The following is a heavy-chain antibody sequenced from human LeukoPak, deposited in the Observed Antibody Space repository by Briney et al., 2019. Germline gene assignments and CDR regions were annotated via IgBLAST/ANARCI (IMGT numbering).Heavy chain of an antibody. Sequence: PGGSLRLSCAASGFTFSHYGMHWVRQAPGKGLEWVAFIRSDGSETDYADSVRGRFTISRDKSKNTLYLHMYSLRAEDTAVYHCARDQRDYFDYWGQGTLVTVSS. D-gene: IGHD6-25*01. J-gene: IGHJ4*02. CDR1: GFTFSHYG. V-gene: IGHV3-30*02. CDR2: IRSDGSET. CDR3: ARDQRDYFDY.